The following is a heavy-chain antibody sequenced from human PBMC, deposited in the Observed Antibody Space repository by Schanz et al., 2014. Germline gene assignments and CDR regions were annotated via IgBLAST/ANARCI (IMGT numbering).Heavy chain of an antibody. CDR2: IGGSGDST. V-gene: IGHV3-23*01. CDR3: ARDYESALSSPRHDAFDV. J-gene: IGHJ3*01. CDR1: GFTFFGSFA. Sequence: EVQLLESGGGLVQPGGSLRLSCVASGFTFFGSFAMSWVRQAPGKGLEWVSGIGGSGDSTHYADSVKGRFIISRDNSKNNPKNTLYVQINSVRAEDTAVYCCARDYESALSSPRHDAFDVWGQGTVVTVSS. D-gene: IGHD3-22*01.